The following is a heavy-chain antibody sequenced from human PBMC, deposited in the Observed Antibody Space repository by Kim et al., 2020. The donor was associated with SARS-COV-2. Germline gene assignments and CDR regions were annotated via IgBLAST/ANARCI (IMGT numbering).Heavy chain of an antibody. CDR3: ARVAYYDSSGWGGFYFQH. Sequence: GGSLRLSCAASGFTFSSYWMHWVRQAPGKGLVWVSRINSDGSSTSYADSVKGRFTISRDNAKNTLYLQMNSLRAEDTAVYYCARVAYYDSSGWGGFYFQHWGQGTLVTVSS. CDR1: GFTFSSYW. CDR2: INSDGSST. J-gene: IGHJ1*01. D-gene: IGHD3-22*01. V-gene: IGHV3-74*01.